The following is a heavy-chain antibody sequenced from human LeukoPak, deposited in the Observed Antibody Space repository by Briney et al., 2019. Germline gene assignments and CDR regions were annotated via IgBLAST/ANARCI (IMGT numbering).Heavy chain of an antibody. D-gene: IGHD2-21*01. V-gene: IGHV3-43*01. Sequence: GGSLRLSCAASGFTFDDYTMHWVRQAPGKGLEWVSLISWDGGSTYYADSVKGRFTISRDNSKNSLYLQMNSLRAEDTAVYYCARSGVVVIGLEYAFDIWGQGTMVTVS. CDR3: ARSGVVVIGLEYAFDI. CDR1: GFTFDDYT. CDR2: ISWDGGST. J-gene: IGHJ3*02.